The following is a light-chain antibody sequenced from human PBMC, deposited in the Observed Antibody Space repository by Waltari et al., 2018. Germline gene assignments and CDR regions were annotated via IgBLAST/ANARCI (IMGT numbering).Light chain of an antibody. CDR2: KAI. CDR3: QQYKRPPWT. Sequence: DIQMTQSPSTLSSSVVDRLTITCRATESINAWLAWYQQKPGKAPKLLIYKAINLESGVPSRFSGSGSGTEFTLSISSLQPDDFATYYCQQYKRPPWTFGQGTKVDIK. CDR1: ESINAW. V-gene: IGKV1-5*03. J-gene: IGKJ1*01.